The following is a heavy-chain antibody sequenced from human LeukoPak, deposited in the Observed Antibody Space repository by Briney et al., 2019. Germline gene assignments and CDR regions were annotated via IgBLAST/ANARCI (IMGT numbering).Heavy chain of an antibody. V-gene: IGHV4-59*01. Sequence: PSGTLSLTCTVSGGSISSYYWSWIRQPPGKGLEWIGYIYYSGSTNYNPSLKSRVTISVDTSKNQFSLKLSSVTAADTAVYYCARGGDPIIDYWGQGTLVTVSS. CDR3: ARGGDPIIDY. CDR1: GGSISSYY. J-gene: IGHJ4*02. D-gene: IGHD3-10*01. CDR2: IYYSGST.